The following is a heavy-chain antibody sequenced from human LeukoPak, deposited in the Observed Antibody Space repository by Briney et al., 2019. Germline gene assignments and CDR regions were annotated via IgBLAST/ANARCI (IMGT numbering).Heavy chain of an antibody. J-gene: IGHJ6*02. CDR2: MNPNSGNT. CDR3: ARWPGYCSSTSYYGYYYGMDV. D-gene: IGHD2-2*01. V-gene: IGHV1-8*01. Sequence: GASVKVSCKASGYTFTSYDINWVRQATGQGLEWMGWMNPNSGNTGYAQKFQGRVTMTRNTSISTAYMELNSLRSEDTAVYYCARWPGYCSSTSYYGYYYGMDVWGQGTTVTVSS. CDR1: GYTFTSYD.